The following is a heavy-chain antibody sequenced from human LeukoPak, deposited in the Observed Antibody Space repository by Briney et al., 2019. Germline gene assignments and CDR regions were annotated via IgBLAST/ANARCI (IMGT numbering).Heavy chain of an antibody. CDR3: ARDSSSSKYYYYGMDV. CDR2: IYYSGST. V-gene: IGHV4-59*01. D-gene: IGHD6-6*01. J-gene: IGHJ6*02. CDR1: GGSISSYY. Sequence: SETLSLTCTVSGGSISSYYWSWIRQPPGKGLEWIGCIYYSGSTNYNPSLKSRVTISVDTSKNQSSLKLSSVTAADTAVYYCARDSSSSKYYYYGMDVWGQGTTVTVSS.